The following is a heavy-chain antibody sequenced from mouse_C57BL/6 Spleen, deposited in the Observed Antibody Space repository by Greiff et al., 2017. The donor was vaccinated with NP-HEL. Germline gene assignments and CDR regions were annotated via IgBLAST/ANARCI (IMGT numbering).Heavy chain of an antibody. CDR2: IYPRSGNT. CDR1: GYTFTSYG. D-gene: IGHD1-1*01. CDR3: ARDEITTGLDY. Sequence: QVQLKESGAELARPGASVKLSCKASGYTFTSYGISWVKQRTGQGLEWIGEIYPRSGNTYYNEKFKGKATLTADKSSSTAYMELRSLTSEDSAVYFCARDEITTGLDYWGQGTTLTVSS. J-gene: IGHJ2*01. V-gene: IGHV1-81*01.